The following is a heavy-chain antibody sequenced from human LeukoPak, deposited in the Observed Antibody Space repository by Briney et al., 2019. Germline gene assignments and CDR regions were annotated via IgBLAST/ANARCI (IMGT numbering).Heavy chain of an antibody. CDR3: ASRRDGYNTIDY. J-gene: IGHJ4*02. Sequence: SETLSLTCTVSGGSISSGGYYWSWIRQHPGKGLEWIGYIYYSGSAYYNPSLKSRVTLSVDTSKNQFSLKLSSVTAADTAVYYCASRRDGYNTIDYWGQGTLVTVSS. D-gene: IGHD5-24*01. CDR1: GGSISSGGYY. CDR2: IYYSGSA. V-gene: IGHV4-31*03.